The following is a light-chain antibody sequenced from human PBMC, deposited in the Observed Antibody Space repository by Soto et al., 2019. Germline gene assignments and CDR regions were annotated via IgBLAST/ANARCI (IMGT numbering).Light chain of an antibody. V-gene: IGLV2-14*01. CDR1: SSDVGGYKY. CDR2: EVS. CDR3: SSYTTSSTPYV. J-gene: IGLJ1*01. Sequence: QSALTQPASVSGSPGQSITISCTGTSSDVGGYKYVSWYQQHPGKVPKLMIYEVSNRPSGVSNRFSGSKSGNTASLAIPGIQAEDGADYYCSSYTTSSTPYVFGTGTKLTVI.